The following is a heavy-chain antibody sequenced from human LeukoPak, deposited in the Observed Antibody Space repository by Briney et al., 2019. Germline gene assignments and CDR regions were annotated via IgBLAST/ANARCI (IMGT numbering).Heavy chain of an antibody. J-gene: IGHJ5*02. V-gene: IGHV3-23*01. CDR1: GFTFSSSV. CDR3: AKLPTGYPNWFDP. CDR2: IGGSGDST. Sequence: GGSLRLSCAASGFTFSSSVMGWVRQPPGKGLEWVSAIGGSGDSTYYADSVTGRFTISRDNFKNTLYLQMNSLRAEDTALYYCAKLPTGYPNWFDPWGQGTLVTVSS. D-gene: IGHD3-9*01.